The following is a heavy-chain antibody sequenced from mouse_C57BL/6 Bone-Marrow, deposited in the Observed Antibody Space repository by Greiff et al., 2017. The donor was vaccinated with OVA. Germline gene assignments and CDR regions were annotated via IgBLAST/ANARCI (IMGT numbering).Heavy chain of an antibody. D-gene: IGHD2-4*01. CDR3: ARDMDYVPAWFAY. V-gene: IGHV1-50*01. CDR1: GYTFTSYW. CDR2: IDPSDSYT. Sequence: QVQLQQPGAELVKPGASVKLSCKASGYTFTSYWMQWVKQRPGQGLEWIGEIDPSDSYTNYNQKFKGKATLTVDTSSSTAYMQLSSLTSEDSAVYYCARDMDYVPAWFAYWGQGTLVTVSA. J-gene: IGHJ3*01.